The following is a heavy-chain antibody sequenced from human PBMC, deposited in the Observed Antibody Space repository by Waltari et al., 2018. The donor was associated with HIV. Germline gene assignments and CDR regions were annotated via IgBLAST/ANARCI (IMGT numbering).Heavy chain of an antibody. J-gene: IGHJ4*02. D-gene: IGHD1-1*01. CDR1: GFTFGEYA. Sequence: EVQLVESGGGLVQPGRSLRLSCTASGFTFGEYAMTWLRQAPGKGLEWVGFIRAKGYGETTDYAAAVKGRFTISRDDSKTIAYLQMNSLKTEDTAVYYCARGRTTTLDYWGQGTQVTVSS. CDR2: IRAKGYGETT. V-gene: IGHV3-49*03. CDR3: ARGRTTTLDY.